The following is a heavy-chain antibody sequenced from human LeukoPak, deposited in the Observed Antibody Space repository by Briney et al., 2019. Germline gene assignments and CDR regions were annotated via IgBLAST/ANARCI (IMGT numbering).Heavy chain of an antibody. CDR3: AREYSSSSGPHFDY. CDR2: ISAYNGNT. CDR1: GYTFASYG. Sequence: ASVKVSCKTSGYTFASYGISWARQAPGQGLEWMGWISAYNGNTNYAQKLQGRVTMTTDTSTSTAYMELRSLRSDDTAVYYCAREYSSSSGPHFDYWGQGTLVTVSS. V-gene: IGHV1-18*01. J-gene: IGHJ4*02. D-gene: IGHD6-6*01.